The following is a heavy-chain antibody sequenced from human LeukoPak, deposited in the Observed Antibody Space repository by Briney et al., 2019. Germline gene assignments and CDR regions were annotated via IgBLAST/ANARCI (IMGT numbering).Heavy chain of an antibody. J-gene: IGHJ3*02. D-gene: IGHD4-17*01. CDR1: GFTFSNYA. CDR2: IWYDGSNE. V-gene: IGHV3-33*06. CDR3: AKDRGYGDYEAFDI. Sequence: GGSLRLSCAASGFTFSNYAMHWVRQAPGKGLEWVAVIWYDGSNEYYADSVKGRLTISRDNSKNTLYLQMNSRRADDTAVYYCAKDRGYGDYEAFDIWGQGTMVTVSS.